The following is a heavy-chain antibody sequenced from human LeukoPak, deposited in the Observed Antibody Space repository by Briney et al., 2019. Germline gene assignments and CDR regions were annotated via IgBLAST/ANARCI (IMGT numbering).Heavy chain of an antibody. Sequence: SVKVSCKASGGTFSSYAISWVRQAPGQGLEWMGGIIPIFGTANYAQKFQGRVTITTDESTSTAYMEVSSLRSEDTAVYYCARAAGLLRYFDWRRNCYYYYYMDVWGKGTTVTVSS. CDR2: IIPIFGTA. V-gene: IGHV1-69*05. CDR3: ARAAGLLRYFDWRRNCYYYYYMDV. D-gene: IGHD3-9*01. CDR1: GGTFSSYA. J-gene: IGHJ6*03.